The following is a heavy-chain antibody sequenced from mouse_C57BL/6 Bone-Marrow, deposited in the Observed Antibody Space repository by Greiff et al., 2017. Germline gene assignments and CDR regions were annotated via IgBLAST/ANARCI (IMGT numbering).Heavy chain of an antibody. D-gene: IGHD2-5*01. J-gene: IGHJ1*03. Sequence: VQLQQSGPELVKPGASVKISCKASGYSFTSYYIHWVKQRPGQGLEWIGRIYPGSGNTKYNEKFKGKATLTADKSSSTAYMHLSSLTSEDSAVYYCASPSYYSNWYFDVWGTGTTVTVSS. CDR3: ASPSYYSNWYFDV. CDR2: IYPGSGNT. CDR1: GYSFTSYY. V-gene: IGHV1-66*01.